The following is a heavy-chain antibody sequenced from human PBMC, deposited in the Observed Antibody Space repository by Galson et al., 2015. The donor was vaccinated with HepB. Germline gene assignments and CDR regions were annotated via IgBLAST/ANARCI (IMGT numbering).Heavy chain of an antibody. Sequence: SVKVSCKASGYTFTSYGISWVRQAPGQGLEWMGWISAYNGNTNYAQNLQGRVTMTTDTFTTTAYMELRSLISDDTAVYYCARGSAFDFWGQGTMVTVSS. CDR1: GYTFTSYG. V-gene: IGHV1-18*01. CDR3: ARGSAFDF. CDR2: ISAYNGNT. J-gene: IGHJ3*01.